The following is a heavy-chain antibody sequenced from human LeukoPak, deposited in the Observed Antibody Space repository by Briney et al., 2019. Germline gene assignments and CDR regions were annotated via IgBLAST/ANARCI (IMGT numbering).Heavy chain of an antibody. J-gene: IGHJ3*02. CDR3: ARLTIAAAGPDAFDI. D-gene: IGHD6-13*01. CDR2: INPNSGGA. Sequence: GASVKVSCKASGYTFTGYYMHWVRQAPGQGLEWMGWINPNSGGANYAQKFQDRVTMTRDTSINTAYMELSSLRSDDTAVYYCARLTIAAAGPDAFDIWGQGTMVTVSS. V-gene: IGHV1-2*02. CDR1: GYTFTGYY.